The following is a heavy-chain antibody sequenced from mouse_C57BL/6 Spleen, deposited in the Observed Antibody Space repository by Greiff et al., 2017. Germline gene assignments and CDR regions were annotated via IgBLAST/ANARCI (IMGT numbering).Heavy chain of an antibody. J-gene: IGHJ4*01. Sequence: VQLQQPGAELVMPGASVKLSCKASGYTFTSYWMHWVKQRPGQGLEWIGEIDPSDSYTNYNQKFKGKSTLTVDKSSSTAYMQLSSLTSEDSAVYYGARWNYYEDYYAMDYWGQGTSVTVSS. D-gene: IGHD1-1*01. CDR2: IDPSDSYT. V-gene: IGHV1-69*01. CDR1: GYTFTSYW. CDR3: ARWNYYEDYYAMDY.